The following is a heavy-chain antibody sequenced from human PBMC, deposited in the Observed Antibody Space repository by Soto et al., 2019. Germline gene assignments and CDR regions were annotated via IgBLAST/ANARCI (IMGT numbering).Heavy chain of an antibody. CDR2: INHSGST. CDR1: GGSFSGYY. J-gene: IGHJ6*02. CDR3: ARGRAEITIFGVVTPADYGMDV. V-gene: IGHV4-34*01. Sequence: LSLTCAVYGGSFSGYYWSWIRQPPGKGLEWIGEINHSGSTNYNPSLKSRVTMSVDTSKNQFSLKLSSVTAADTAVYYCARGRAEITIFGVVTPADYGMDVWGQGTTVTVSS. D-gene: IGHD3-3*01.